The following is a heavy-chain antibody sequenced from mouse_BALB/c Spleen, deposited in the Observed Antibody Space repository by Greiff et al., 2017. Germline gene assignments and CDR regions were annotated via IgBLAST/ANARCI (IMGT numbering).Heavy chain of an antibody. CDR2: ISSGSSTI. J-gene: IGHJ4*01. D-gene: IGHD2-4*01. CDR3: ARYDYAAVYAMDY. V-gene: IGHV5-17*02. Sequence: EVQLVESGGGLVQPGGSRKLSCAASGFTFSSFGMHWVRQAPEKGLEWVAYISSGSSTIYYADTVKGRFTISRDNPKNTLFLQMTSLRSEDTAMYFCARYDYAAVYAMDYWGQGTSVTVSS. CDR1: GFTFSSFG.